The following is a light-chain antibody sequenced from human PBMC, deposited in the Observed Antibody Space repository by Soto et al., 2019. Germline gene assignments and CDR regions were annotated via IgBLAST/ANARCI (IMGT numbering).Light chain of an antibody. V-gene: IGKV3-20*01. Sequence: EVVLTQSPGTLSLSPGESATLSCRASQSVTNNYFAWYQQKPGQAPRLPIFGSSDRATGIPDRFSGSGSGTDFTLTISRLESEDFAVYCCHQYGSSPPYTFGQGTKLEIK. J-gene: IGKJ2*01. CDR1: QSVTNNY. CDR3: HQYGSSPPYT. CDR2: GSS.